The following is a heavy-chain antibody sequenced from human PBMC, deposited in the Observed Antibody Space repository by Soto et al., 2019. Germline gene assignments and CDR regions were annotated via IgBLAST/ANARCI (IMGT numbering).Heavy chain of an antibody. D-gene: IGHD3-3*01. V-gene: IGHV4-59*01. CDR1: GDAFFNFS. CDR3: ARGTRALITSFFAY. CDR2: FHGSGNS. Sequence: SESLTLTFTVCGDAFFNFSWSWIRQPPGKGLEWIGYFHGSGNSGYNPSLENRVSIGLGRSANQFSLKLSSVSAADTAIYYCARGTRALITSFFAYWGQG. J-gene: IGHJ4*02.